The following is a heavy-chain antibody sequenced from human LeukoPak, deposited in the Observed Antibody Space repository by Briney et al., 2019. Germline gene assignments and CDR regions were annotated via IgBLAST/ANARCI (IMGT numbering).Heavy chain of an antibody. V-gene: IGHV4-59*11. J-gene: IGHJ5*02. D-gene: IGHD6-13*01. Sequence: SETLSLTCTVSGGSISSHYWSWIRQPPGKGLEWIGYIYYSGSTNYNPSLKSRVTISVDTSKNQFSLKLSSVTAADTAVYYCARGSMAAAGSWFDPWGQGTLVTVSS. CDR2: IYYSGST. CDR3: ARGSMAAAGSWFDP. CDR1: GGSISSHY.